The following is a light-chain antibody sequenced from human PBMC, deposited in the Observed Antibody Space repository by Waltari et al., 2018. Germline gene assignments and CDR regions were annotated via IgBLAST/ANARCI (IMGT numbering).Light chain of an antibody. J-gene: IGKJ2*01. CDR1: QSLTKRY. Sequence: VLTQSPGTLFLSPGERATLSCRASQSLTKRYLAWYQQKPGQAPRLLIYGSSSRAAGIPDRFSGSGSGTDFTLTISRLEPEDFAVYYCQQYGSSVLYTFGQVTKLEIK. V-gene: IGKV3-20*01. CDR2: GSS. CDR3: QQYGSSVLYT.